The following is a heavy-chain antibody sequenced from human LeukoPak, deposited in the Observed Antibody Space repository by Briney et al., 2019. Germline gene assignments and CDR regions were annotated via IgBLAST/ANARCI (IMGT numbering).Heavy chain of an antibody. D-gene: IGHD3-16*02. CDR1: GGIFSCYA. V-gene: IGHV1-69*06. CDR2: IIPIFGSA. CDR3: AKGSRLREGGSYRF. Sequence: SVKVSYKASGGIFSCYAINWVRQAPGQGLEWMGRIIPIFGSANYAQKFQGRVTITADKSTRTAYMELSSLRSEDTALYYCAKGSRLREGGSYRFWGQGTLVTVSS. J-gene: IGHJ4*02.